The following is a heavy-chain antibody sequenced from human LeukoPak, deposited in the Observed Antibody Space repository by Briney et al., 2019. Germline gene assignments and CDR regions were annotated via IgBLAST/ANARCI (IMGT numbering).Heavy chain of an antibody. CDR2: IKQDGSEK. CDR3: ARVGMAGQLVHYYYYMDV. CDR1: GFTFSSYW. J-gene: IGHJ6*03. V-gene: IGHV3-7*01. D-gene: IGHD6-6*01. Sequence: GGSLRLSCAASGFTFSSYWMRWVRQAPGKGLEGVANIKQDGSEKDYVDSVKGRFTISRDNAKNSLYLQMNSLRAEDTGVYYCARVGMAGQLVHYYYYMDVWGKGTTVTVSS.